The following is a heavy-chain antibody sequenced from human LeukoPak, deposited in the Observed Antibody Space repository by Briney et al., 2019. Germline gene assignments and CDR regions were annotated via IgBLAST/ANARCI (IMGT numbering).Heavy chain of an antibody. CDR1: GGSISSGGYS. V-gene: IGHV4-30-2*01. D-gene: IGHD4-17*01. CDR3: ARDSKGDYVPDAFDI. J-gene: IGHJ3*02. CDR2: IYHSGST. Sequence: SQTLSLTCAVSGGSISSGGYSWSWIRQPPGKGLEWIGYIYHSGSTYYHPSLQSRVPISVDTSKTQFSLKLSSVTAADTAVYYCARDSKGDYVPDAFDIWGQGTMVTVSS.